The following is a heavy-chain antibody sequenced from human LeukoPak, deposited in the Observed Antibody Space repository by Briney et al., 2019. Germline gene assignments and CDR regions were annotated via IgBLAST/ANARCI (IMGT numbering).Heavy chain of an antibody. Sequence: TLSLTCTVSGGSLSSRNYYWGWIRQAPGKGLEWIGYIYYSGRTYYNPSLKSRVTISVDTSKNQFSLKLSSVTAADTAVYYCARDLRVYGSGSYYSSTYDAFDIWGQGTRVTVSS. D-gene: IGHD3-10*01. J-gene: IGHJ3*02. CDR2: IYYSGRT. V-gene: IGHV4-31*03. CDR1: GGSLSSRNYY. CDR3: ARDLRVYGSGSYYSSTYDAFDI.